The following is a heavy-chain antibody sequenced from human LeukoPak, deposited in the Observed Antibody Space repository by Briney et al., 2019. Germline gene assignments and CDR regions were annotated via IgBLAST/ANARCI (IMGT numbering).Heavy chain of an antibody. D-gene: IGHD3-22*01. CDR3: ARHRPSYYYDTIDYYSGFDY. V-gene: IGHV4-39*01. CDR2: IYYSGST. CDR1: GGSISSSSSY. Sequence: PSETLSLTCTVSGGSISSSSSYWGWIRQPPGTGLEWIGSIYYSGSTYYNPSLKSRVIISVDTSKNLFSLKLNSVTAADTAVYYCARHRPSYYYDTIDYYSGFDYWGQGSLVTVSS. J-gene: IGHJ4*02.